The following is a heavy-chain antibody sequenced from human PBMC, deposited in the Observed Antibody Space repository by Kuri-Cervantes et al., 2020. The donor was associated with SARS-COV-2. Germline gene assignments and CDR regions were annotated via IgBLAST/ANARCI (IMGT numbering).Heavy chain of an antibody. CDR3: AKSIGGGGYYYYYYYMDV. Sequence: GGSLRLSCAASGFTFSSYSMNWVRQAPGKGLEWVSSISSSSSYIYYADSVKGRFTISRDNAKNSLYLQMNSLRAEDTAVYYCAKSIGGGGYYYYYYYMDVWGKGTTVTVSS. D-gene: IGHD2-15*01. J-gene: IGHJ6*03. CDR2: ISSSSSYI. CDR1: GFTFSSYS. V-gene: IGHV3-21*01.